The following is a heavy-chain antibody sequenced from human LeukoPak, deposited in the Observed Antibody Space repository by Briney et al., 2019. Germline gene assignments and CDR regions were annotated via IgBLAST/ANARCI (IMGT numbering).Heavy chain of an antibody. D-gene: IGHD6-6*01. CDR2: ISSGNCNT. CDR3: ARQRMVYSSYFPGDFDS. J-gene: IGHJ4*02. Sequence: GGSLRLSCTASGFTFSSYTMNWVRQAPGKGLEWVSCISSGNCNTNYADSVKGRFTITRDDSRNTLYLEMKSLRSDDTAVYFCARQRMVYSSYFPGDFDSWGQGALVTVS. V-gene: IGHV3-21*04. CDR1: GFTFSSYT.